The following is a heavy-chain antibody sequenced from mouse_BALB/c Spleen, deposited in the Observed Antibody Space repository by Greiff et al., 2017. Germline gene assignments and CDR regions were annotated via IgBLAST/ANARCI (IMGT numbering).Heavy chain of an antibody. J-gene: IGHJ3*01. D-gene: IGHD4-1*01. Sequence: QVHVKQSGAELVRPGVSVKISCKGSGYTFTDYAMHWVKQSHAKSLEWIGVISTYYGDASYNQKFKGKATMTVDKSSSTAYMELARLTSEDSAIYYCARMRTGTAWFAYWGQGTLVTVSA. CDR2: ISTYYGDA. V-gene: IGHV1S137*01. CDR3: ARMRTGTAWFAY. CDR1: GYTFTDYA.